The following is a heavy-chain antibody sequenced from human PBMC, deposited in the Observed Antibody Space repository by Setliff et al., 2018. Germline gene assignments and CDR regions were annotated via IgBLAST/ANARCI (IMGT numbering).Heavy chain of an antibody. CDR2: ISHSGDP. CDR1: GGSFSDSY. V-gene: IGHV4-34*01. CDR3: ARAPQYSNFWYALSWFDP. J-gene: IGHJ5*02. D-gene: IGHD3-3*01. Sequence: SETLSLTCAVYGGSFSDSYWSWIRQPPGKGLEWIGEISHSGDPNYNPSLKSRVTISLDTSKNQFSLKLTSVTAADTAVYYCARAPQYSNFWYALSWFDPWGQGTLVTVSS.